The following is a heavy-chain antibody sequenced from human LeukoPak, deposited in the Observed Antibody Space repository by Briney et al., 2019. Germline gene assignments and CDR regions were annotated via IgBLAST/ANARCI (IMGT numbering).Heavy chain of an antibody. J-gene: IGHJ4*02. CDR3: ARHNYDSSAELDY. D-gene: IGHD3-22*01. Sequence: SETLSLTCTVSGGSIRSSYYYWGWIRQPPGKGLEWIGSIYDSGSTYYNPSLKSRVTISVDTSKNQFSLKLSSGTAADTAVYYCARHNYDSSAELDYWGQGTLVTVSS. CDR2: IYDSGST. V-gene: IGHV4-39*01. CDR1: GGSIRSSYYY.